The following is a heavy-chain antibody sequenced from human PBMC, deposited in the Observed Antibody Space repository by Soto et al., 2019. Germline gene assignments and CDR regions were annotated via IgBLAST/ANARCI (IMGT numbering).Heavy chain of an antibody. CDR2: VNPSGGHT. J-gene: IGHJ4*02. V-gene: IGHV1-46*01. D-gene: IGHD2-21*02. Sequence: QVQLVQSGAEVKNPGASVKVSCKASGDPFTDYYVHWVRQATGQGLEGMGTVNPSGGHTTNAQQIRVRMTMTRDTSTSTLYMELTSLTSEDTAVYYCARGGHVVVVTAALDFWGQGTLVTVSS. CDR1: GDPFTDYY. CDR3: ARGGHVVVVTAALDF.